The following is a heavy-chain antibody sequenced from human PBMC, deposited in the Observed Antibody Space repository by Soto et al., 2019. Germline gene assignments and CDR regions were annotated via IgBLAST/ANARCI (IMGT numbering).Heavy chain of an antibody. CDR2: LSDSGRST. J-gene: IGHJ3*02. CDR3: AKGGTSPTGAFDI. Sequence: EVRLLESGGGLVQPGGSLRLSCAASGFTFNNYAMSWVRQAPGKGLEWVSGLSDSGRSTFYADSVKGRFTISRDNSRYTLYLQMNSLRAEDTAVYYCAKGGTSPTGAFDIWGQGTMVTVSS. CDR1: GFTFNNYA. D-gene: IGHD1-26*01. V-gene: IGHV3-23*01.